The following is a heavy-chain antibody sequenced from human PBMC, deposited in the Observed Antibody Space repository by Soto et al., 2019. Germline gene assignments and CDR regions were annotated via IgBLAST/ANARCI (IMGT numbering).Heavy chain of an antibody. J-gene: IGHJ3*02. V-gene: IGHV3-48*03. CDR1: GFDFRSYE. Sequence: GGSLRLSCVASGFDFRSYEMNWVRQAPGKGLEWVSNIRANGESIYYADSVKGRVSVSRDSAKNSPFLEMNSLRVDDTAVYYCARETLRDAIDIWRQRTMVTVSS. CDR2: IRANGESI. CDR3: ARETLRDAIDI.